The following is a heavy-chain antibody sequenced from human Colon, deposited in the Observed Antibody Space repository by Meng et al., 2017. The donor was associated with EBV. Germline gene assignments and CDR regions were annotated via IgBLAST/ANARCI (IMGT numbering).Heavy chain of an antibody. V-gene: IGHV6-1*02. CDR2: KYFRSKWHN. CDR1: GDSFSSNSDT. CDR3: ARDPGISVVIAFDF. Sequence: VQLEVSDAGVGKPPQTLSPSLAISGDSFSSNSDTWNWIRQSPSRGLEWLGRKYFRSKWHNDYAVSVPGRITINQDTPKNQFSLHLNSMTPEDTAVYYCARDPGISVVIAFDFWGQGTLVTVSS. D-gene: IGHD3-22*01. J-gene: IGHJ4*02.